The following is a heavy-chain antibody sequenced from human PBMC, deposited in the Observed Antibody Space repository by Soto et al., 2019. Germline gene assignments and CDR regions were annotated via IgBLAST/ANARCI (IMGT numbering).Heavy chain of an antibody. CDR2: MNPNSGNT. CDR3: ARDYGGNPRSPYGMDV. Sequence: ASVKVSCKASGGTFSSYAISWVRQATGQGLEWMGWMNPNSGNTGYAQKFQGRVTMTRNTSISTAYMELSSLRSEDTAVYYCARDYGGNPRSPYGMDVWGQGTTVTVSS. V-gene: IGHV1-8*02. D-gene: IGHD4-17*01. J-gene: IGHJ6*02. CDR1: GGTFSSYA.